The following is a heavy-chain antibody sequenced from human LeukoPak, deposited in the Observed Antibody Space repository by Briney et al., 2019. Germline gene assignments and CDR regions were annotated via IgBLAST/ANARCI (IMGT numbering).Heavy chain of an antibody. D-gene: IGHD3-3*01. Sequence: GGSLRLSCAASGFTFSSYEMNWVRQAPGKGLEWVSYISSSDSTIYYADSVKGRFTISRDNAKNSLYLQMNSLRAEDTAVYYCASIGVVISTYYYYGMDVWGQGTTVTVSS. J-gene: IGHJ6*02. CDR2: ISSSDSTI. CDR3: ASIGVVISTYYYYGMDV. V-gene: IGHV3-48*03. CDR1: GFTFSSYE.